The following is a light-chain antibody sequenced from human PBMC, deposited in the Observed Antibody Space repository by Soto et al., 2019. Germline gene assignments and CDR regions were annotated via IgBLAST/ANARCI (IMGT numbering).Light chain of an antibody. CDR2: AAS. CDR3: QQSYSTPV. V-gene: IGKV1-39*01. J-gene: IGKJ2*01. Sequence: DIQMTQSPSSLSASVGDRVTITCRASQSISSYLNWYQQKPGKAPKLLLYAASSLQSGVPTRFSGSGSGTDFTLTISSLQPEDFATYYCQQSYSTPVFGQGTKLEIK. CDR1: QSISSY.